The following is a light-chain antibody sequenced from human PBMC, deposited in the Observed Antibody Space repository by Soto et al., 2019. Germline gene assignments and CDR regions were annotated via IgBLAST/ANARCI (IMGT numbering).Light chain of an antibody. J-gene: IGKJ4*01. Sequence: MLTQSPATLSLSPGERATLSCRASQSVSSYLAWYQQKPGQAPRLLIYDASNRATGIPARFSGSGSGTDFTLTISSLEPEDFAVYYCQHRSNWPLTFGGGTKVDIK. V-gene: IGKV3-11*01. CDR1: QSVSSY. CDR2: DAS. CDR3: QHRSNWPLT.